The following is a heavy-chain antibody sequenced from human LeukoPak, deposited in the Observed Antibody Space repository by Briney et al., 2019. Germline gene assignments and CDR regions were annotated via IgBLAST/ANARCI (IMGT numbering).Heavy chain of an antibody. CDR2: IWYDGSNK. CDR3: ARDALFDP. CDR1: GFG. V-gene: IGHV3-33*01. J-gene: IGHJ5*02. Sequence: GGSLTLSCAASGFGMHWVRQAPGKGLEWVAIIWYDGSNKYYSDSVKGRFTISRDNSKNTLYLQMNSLRAEDTAVYYCARDALFDPWGQGTLVTVSS.